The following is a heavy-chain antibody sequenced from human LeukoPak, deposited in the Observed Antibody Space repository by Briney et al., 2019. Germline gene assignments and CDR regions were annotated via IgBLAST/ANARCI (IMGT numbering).Heavy chain of an antibody. CDR3: ASLTTYYDSSGFADY. CDR2: ISAYNGNT. V-gene: IGHV1-18*01. D-gene: IGHD3-22*01. Sequence: ASVKVSCKASGYTFTSYGISWVRQAPGQGLEWMGWISAYNGNTNYAQNLQGRVNMTTDTSTSTAYMELRSLRSDDTAVYYCASLTTYYDSSGFADYWGQGTLVTVSS. J-gene: IGHJ4*02. CDR1: GYTFTSYG.